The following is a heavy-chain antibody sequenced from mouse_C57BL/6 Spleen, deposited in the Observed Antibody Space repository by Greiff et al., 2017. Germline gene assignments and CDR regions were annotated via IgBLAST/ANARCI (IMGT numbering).Heavy chain of an antibody. D-gene: IGHD2-4*01. J-gene: IGHJ4*01. V-gene: IGHV1-26*01. CDR2: INPNNGGT. Sequence: VQLQQSGPELVKPGASVKISCKASGYTFTDYYMNWVKQSHGKSLEWIGDINPNNGGTSYNQKFKGKATLTVDKSSSTAYMELRNLTSEDSAVYYCASIPGDYEGGDYYAMDYWGQGTSVTVSS. CDR3: ASIPGDYEGGDYYAMDY. CDR1: GYTFTDYY.